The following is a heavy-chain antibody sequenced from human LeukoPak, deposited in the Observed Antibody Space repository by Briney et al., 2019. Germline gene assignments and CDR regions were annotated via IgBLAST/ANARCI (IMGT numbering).Heavy chain of an antibody. V-gene: IGHV3-74*01. CDR1: GFTFSGYW. Sequence: GGSLRLSCAASGFTFSGYWMHWVRQVPGKWLVWVSRLNTDGSSTSYADSVKGRFTISRDNAMNTLYLQMDSLRAEDTAVYYCARDDAFRGVAMDVWGQGTTVTVSS. CDR3: ARDDAFRGVAMDV. J-gene: IGHJ6*01. CDR2: LNTDGSST. D-gene: IGHD3-16*01.